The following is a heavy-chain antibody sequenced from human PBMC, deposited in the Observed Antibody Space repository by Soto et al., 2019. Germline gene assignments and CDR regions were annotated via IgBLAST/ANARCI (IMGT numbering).Heavy chain of an antibody. CDR1: GFTFSSYA. D-gene: IGHD3-3*01. Sequence: GSLRLSCAASGFTFSSYAMHWVRQAPGKGLEWVAVISYDGSNKYYADSVKGRFTISRDNSKNTLYLQMHSLRAEDTAVYYCARGDRNDFWSGHSNEFDYPGQGTLLPLP. V-gene: IGHV3-30-3*01. CDR3: ARGDRNDFWSGHSNEFDY. CDR2: ISYDGSNK. J-gene: IGHJ4*02.